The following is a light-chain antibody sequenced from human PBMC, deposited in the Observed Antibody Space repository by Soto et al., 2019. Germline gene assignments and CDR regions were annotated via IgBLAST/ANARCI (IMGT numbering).Light chain of an antibody. Sequence: EIIMTQSPATLSVSPGEGATLSCRTSHSISTNFAWYQHKRSQSPRLLVYGASTRATGVPASFSGSGSGAEFTLSSSSLQSEDVAVYSWQQYNSWPTFGGGTKVEIK. CDR1: HSISTN. CDR3: QQYNSWPT. V-gene: IGKV3-15*01. J-gene: IGKJ4*02. CDR2: GAS.